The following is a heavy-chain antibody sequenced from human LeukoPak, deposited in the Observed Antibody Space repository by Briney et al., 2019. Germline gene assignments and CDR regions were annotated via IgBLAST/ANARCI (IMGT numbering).Heavy chain of an antibody. CDR1: GGSISGYY. J-gene: IGHJ4*02. CDR2: IYSSGNT. Sequence: PSETLSLTCTVSGGSISGYYWSWIRRPAGKGLEWIGRIYSSGNTNYHPSLKSRVTISIDTSKNQVSLKLTSVTAADTAVYYCARTSTIFGVVISYYFDYWGQGTLDSVSS. V-gene: IGHV4-4*07. D-gene: IGHD3-3*01. CDR3: ARTSTIFGVVISYYFDY.